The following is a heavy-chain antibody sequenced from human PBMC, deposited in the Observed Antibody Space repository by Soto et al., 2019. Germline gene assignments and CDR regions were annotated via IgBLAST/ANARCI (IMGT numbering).Heavy chain of an antibody. CDR2: INANNGDT. V-gene: IGHV1-18*04. Sequence: QVPLVQSGPELKKPGASVKVSCKASGYIFTSYGISWVRQAPGQGLEWMGRINANNGDTDYRQKFQGRITMTADASTDTVYMDLRNLTTDDTGVYYCSRFGAYGSHWGQGTQITVSS. CDR3: SRFGAYGSH. CDR1: GYIFTSYG. J-gene: IGHJ4*02. D-gene: IGHD1-26*01.